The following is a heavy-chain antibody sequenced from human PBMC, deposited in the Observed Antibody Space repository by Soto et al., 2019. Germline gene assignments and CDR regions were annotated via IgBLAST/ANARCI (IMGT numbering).Heavy chain of an antibody. CDR1: GYTFTGYY. D-gene: IGHD6-19*01. Sequence: CKASGYTFTGYYMHWVRQAPGQGLEWMGWINPNSGGTNYAQKFQGWVTMTRDTSISTAYMELSRLRSDDTAVYYCATADIAVAGSSFGYWGQGTLVTVSS. CDR2: INPNSGGT. J-gene: IGHJ4*02. V-gene: IGHV1-2*04. CDR3: ATADIAVAGSSFGY.